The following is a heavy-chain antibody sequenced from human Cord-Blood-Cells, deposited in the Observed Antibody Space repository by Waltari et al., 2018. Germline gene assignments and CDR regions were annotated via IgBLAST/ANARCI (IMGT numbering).Heavy chain of an antibody. Sequence: QLQLQESGSGLVQPSQTLSLTCAVSGGSISSGGYSWSWIRQPPGKGLECIGYIYHSGSTYNTPAHKSRVTISVNSSKNQFSLKLSSVTAADTAEYYCARAAAMYYFDYWGQGTLVTVSS. D-gene: IGHD2-2*01. V-gene: IGHV4-30-2*01. CDR2: IYHSGST. CDR3: ARAAAMYYFDY. CDR1: GGSISSGGYS. J-gene: IGHJ4*02.